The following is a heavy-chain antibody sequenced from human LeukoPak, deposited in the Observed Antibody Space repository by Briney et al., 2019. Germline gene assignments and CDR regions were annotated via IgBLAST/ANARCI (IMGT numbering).Heavy chain of an antibody. D-gene: IGHD2-15*01. V-gene: IGHV3-74*01. CDR2: INTDGSTT. CDR3: ARGEDIVVVVAATVGGEFDY. J-gene: IGHJ4*02. CDR1: GLTFSSYW. Sequence: GGSLRLSCAASGLTFSSYWMHWVRQAPGKGLVWVSRINTDGSTTNYADSVKGRFTISRDNAKDTLYLQMNSLRAEDTAVYYCARGEDIVVVVAATVGGEFDYWGQGTLVTVSS.